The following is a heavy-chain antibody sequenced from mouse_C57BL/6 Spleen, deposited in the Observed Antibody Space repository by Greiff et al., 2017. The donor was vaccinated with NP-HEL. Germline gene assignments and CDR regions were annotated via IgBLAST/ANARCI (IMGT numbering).Heavy chain of an antibody. J-gene: IGHJ2*01. CDR2: IDPEDGET. D-gene: IGHD2-1*01. V-gene: IGHV14-2*01. Sequence: VQLQQSGAELVKPGASVKLSCTASGFNITDYYMHWVKQRPEQGLEWIGRIDPEDGETKYAPKFQGKATITADTSSNTAYLQLSSLTSEDTAVYYCARDGNYLYFDYWGQGTTLTVSS. CDR3: ARDGNYLYFDY. CDR1: GFNITDYY.